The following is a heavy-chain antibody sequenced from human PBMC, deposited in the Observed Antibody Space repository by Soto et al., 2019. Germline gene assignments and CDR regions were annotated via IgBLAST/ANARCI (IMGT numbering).Heavy chain of an antibody. CDR1: SFTFIDFY. J-gene: IGHJ4*02. D-gene: IGHD2-8*01. CDR2: INAKTGGT. CDR3: ARRHCTDGICYTEVIPS. V-gene: IGHV1-2*02. Sequence: ASVEVSCKASSFTFIDFYIHWLRQAPGQGLEWMGWINAKTGGTGYAEKFQDRVTLTRDRSVRTAYLELQRLRSDDTAVYYCARRHCTDGICYTEVIPSWGQGTLVTVSA.